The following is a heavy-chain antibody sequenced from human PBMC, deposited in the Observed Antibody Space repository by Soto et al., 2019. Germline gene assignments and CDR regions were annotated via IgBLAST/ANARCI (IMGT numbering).Heavy chain of an antibody. V-gene: IGHV3-74*01. CDR3: AREIYDDYDSSGFDH. D-gene: IGHD3-22*01. CDR2: INGDGSFT. J-gene: IGHJ4*02. Sequence: EVQLVESGGGLVQPGGSQRLSCAASAFTFKNHWMHWVRQVPGKGPLWVSRINGDGSFTSYADAVKGRFTISRDNAKNTLSLQMNSLRAEDTAVYYCAREIYDDYDSSGFDHWGQGTLVTVSS. CDR1: AFTFKNHW.